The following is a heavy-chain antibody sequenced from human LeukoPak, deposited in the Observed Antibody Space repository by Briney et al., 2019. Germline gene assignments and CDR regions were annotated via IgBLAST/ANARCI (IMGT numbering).Heavy chain of an antibody. V-gene: IGHV3-33*01. CDR2: IWSDGSNQ. J-gene: IGHJ4*02. D-gene: IGHD3-9*01. Sequence: GGSLRLSCAASGFSFSTYAMHWVRQAPGKGLDWVAMIWSDGSNQYYADSVKGRFTISRENSKNTLYLQMNSLRAEDTAVYYCARVSYYDILEGDYWGQGTLVTVSS. CDR1: GFSFSTYA. CDR3: ARVSYYDILEGDY.